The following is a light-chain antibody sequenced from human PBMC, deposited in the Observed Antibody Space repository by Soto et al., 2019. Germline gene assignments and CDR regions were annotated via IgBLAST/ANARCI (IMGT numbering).Light chain of an antibody. J-gene: IGLJ2*01. CDR3: SSYTSSSTI. CDR1: SSDIGGYNY. CDR2: GVS. V-gene: IGLV2-14*01. Sequence: QSALTQPASVSGSPGQSITISCTGTSSDIGGYNYVSWYQQHPGKAPKLMIYGVSNRPSGVSNRFSGSKSGNTASLTISGLQAEDEADYYCSSYTSSSTIFGGGTQLTVL.